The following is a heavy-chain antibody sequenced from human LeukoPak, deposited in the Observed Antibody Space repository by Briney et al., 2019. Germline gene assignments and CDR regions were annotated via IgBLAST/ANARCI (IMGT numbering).Heavy chain of an antibody. CDR3: ARERYYYDSSGRRWWFDP. CDR1: GYTFTSYG. V-gene: IGHV1-18*01. Sequence: ASVKVSCKASGYTFTSYGISWVRQAPGQGLEWMGWISAYNGNTNYARKLQGRVTMTTDTSTSTAYMELRSLRSDDTAVYYCARERYYYDSSGRRWWFDPWGQGTLVTVSS. CDR2: ISAYNGNT. D-gene: IGHD3-22*01. J-gene: IGHJ5*02.